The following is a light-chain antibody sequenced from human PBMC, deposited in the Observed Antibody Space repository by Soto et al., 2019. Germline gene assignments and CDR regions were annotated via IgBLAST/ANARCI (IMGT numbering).Light chain of an antibody. Sequence: EIVLIQSPATLSLSPGERATLSCRASQSVTSNLAWYQQNPGQAPRLLIFDASKRATGIPARFSGSGSGTDFTLTISSLEPEDFAVYYCQQYAVSPETFGQGTTVEV. V-gene: IGKV3-11*01. CDR2: DAS. CDR3: QQYAVSPET. J-gene: IGKJ1*01. CDR1: QSVTSN.